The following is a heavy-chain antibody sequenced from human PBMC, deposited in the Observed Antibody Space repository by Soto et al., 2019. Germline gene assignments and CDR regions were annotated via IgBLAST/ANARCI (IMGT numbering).Heavy chain of an antibody. Sequence: PSETLSLTCTVSGGSISSSSYYWGWIRQPPGKGLEWIGSIYYSGGTYYTPSLRSRVTISVDTSKNQFLLKLSSVTAAETAVYYCPRVVVSPTYYYYYGLDVWRQLNTVTACS. CDR2: IYYSGGT. CDR3: PRVVVSPTYYYYYGLDV. J-gene: IGHJ6*02. V-gene: IGHV4-39*01. D-gene: IGHD2-15*01. CDR1: GGSISSSSYY.